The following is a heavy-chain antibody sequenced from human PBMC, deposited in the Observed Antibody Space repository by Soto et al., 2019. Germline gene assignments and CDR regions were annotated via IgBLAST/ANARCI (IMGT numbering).Heavy chain of an antibody. V-gene: IGHV4-39*01. J-gene: IGHJ4*02. CDR1: GGSLSSGAYY. CDR2: IYYSGST. D-gene: IGHD2-2*01. CDR3: ARGRTSGTLFDY. Sequence: SSETLSLTCTVSGGSLSSGAYYWGWIRQPPGKGLEWIGSIYYSGSTYYNPSLKSRVTISVDTSKNQFSLKLSSVTAADTAVYYCARGRTSGTLFDYWGQGTLVTVSS.